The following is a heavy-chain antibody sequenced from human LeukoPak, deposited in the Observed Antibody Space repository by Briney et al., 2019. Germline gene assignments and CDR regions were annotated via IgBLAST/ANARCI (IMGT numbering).Heavy chain of an antibody. J-gene: IGHJ4*02. Sequence: PSETLSLTCAVSGGSISSGGYSWSWIRQPPGKGLEWIGYIYHSGSTYYNPSLKSRVTISVDRSKSQFSLKLSSVSAADTAVYYCARGGRFLEWLAEPDFDYWGQGTLVTVSS. CDR1: GGSISSGGYS. V-gene: IGHV4-30-2*01. D-gene: IGHD3-3*01. CDR2: IYHSGST. CDR3: ARGGRFLEWLAEPDFDY.